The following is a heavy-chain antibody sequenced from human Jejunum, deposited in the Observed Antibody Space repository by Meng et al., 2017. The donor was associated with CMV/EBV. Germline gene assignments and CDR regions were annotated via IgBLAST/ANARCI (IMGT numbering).Heavy chain of an antibody. J-gene: IGHJ4*02. V-gene: IGHV1-46*01. D-gene: IGHD3-3*01. CDR2: INPSGTIT. CDR3: TRGRAEGYDFWSRYPLLDY. CDR1: TFSNYY. Sequence: TFSNYYMHGVRQAPGKGLEWMGIINPSGTITRYAQKLQGRVTMTRDTSASTGYMELSSLTSEDTAVYYCTRGRAEGYDFWSRYPLLDYWGQGSLVTVSS.